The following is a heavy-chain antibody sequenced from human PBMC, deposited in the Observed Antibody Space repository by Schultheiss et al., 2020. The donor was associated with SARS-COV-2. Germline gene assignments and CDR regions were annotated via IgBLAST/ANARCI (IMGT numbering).Heavy chain of an antibody. CDR3: ARDGYGDYFDY. D-gene: IGHD4-17*01. V-gene: IGHV3-74*01. J-gene: IGHJ4*02. CDR2: IKSDGRST. CDR1: GFTFSSYW. Sequence: GGSLRLSCVASGFTFSSYWMHWVRQAPGKGLVWVSRIKSDGRSTSYADSVKGRFTISRDNSKNTLYLQMNSLRAEDTAVYYCARDGYGDYFDYWGQGSLVTVSS.